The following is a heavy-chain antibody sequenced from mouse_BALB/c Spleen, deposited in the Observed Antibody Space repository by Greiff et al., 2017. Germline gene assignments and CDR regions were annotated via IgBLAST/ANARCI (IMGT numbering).Heavy chain of an antibody. V-gene: IGHV1-7*01. J-gene: IGHJ3*01. Sequence: QVQLQQSGAELAKPGASVKMSCKASGYTFTSYWMHWVKQRPGQGLEWIGYINPSTGYTEYNQKFKDKATLTADKSSSTAYMQLSSLTSEDSAVYYCARGGKGEAWFAYWGQGTLVTVSA. CDR3: ARGGKGEAWFAY. CDR1: GYTFTSYW. CDR2: INPSTGYT. D-gene: IGHD1-3*01.